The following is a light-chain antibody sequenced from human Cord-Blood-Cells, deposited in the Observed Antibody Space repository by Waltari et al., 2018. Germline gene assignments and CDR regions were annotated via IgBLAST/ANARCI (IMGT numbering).Light chain of an antibody. CDR1: SSDVGGYNY. V-gene: IGLV2-14*01. CDR3: SSYTSSSTFV. Sequence: QSALTQPASVSGSPGQSITISCTGTSSDVGGYNYVFWYQQHPGKAPKRMIYDVSKRPSGVSNRFSGSKSGHTASLTIAGLQAEDEADYYCSSYTSSSTFVFGTGTKVTVL. CDR2: DVS. J-gene: IGLJ1*01.